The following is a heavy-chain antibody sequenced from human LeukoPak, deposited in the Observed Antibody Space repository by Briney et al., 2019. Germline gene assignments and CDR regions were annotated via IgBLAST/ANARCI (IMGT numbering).Heavy chain of an antibody. CDR2: IWYDGSNK. CDR1: GFTFSSYG. J-gene: IGHJ3*02. D-gene: IGHD4-17*01. CDR3: AKDWSYGELDAFDI. V-gene: IGHV3-33*06. Sequence: PGRSLRLSCAASGFTFSSYGMHWVRQAPGKGLEWVAVIWYDGSNKYYADSVKGRFTISRDNSKNTPYLQMNSLRAEDTAVYYCAKDWSYGELDAFDIWGQGTMVTVSS.